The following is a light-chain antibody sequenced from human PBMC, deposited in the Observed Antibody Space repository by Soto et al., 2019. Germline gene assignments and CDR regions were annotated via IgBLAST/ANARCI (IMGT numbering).Light chain of an antibody. V-gene: IGLV1-40*01. J-gene: IGLJ2*01. CDR3: QSYDTRLSGSV. CDR1: SSDIGAGYD. Sequence: QSVLTQPPSVSGAPGQRVTISCTGSSSDIGAGYDVHWYQQLPGTTPKLLIYVNSNRPSGVPDRFSGSKSGTSASLAITGLQVEDEADYYCQSYDTRLSGSVFGGGTQLTVL. CDR2: VNS.